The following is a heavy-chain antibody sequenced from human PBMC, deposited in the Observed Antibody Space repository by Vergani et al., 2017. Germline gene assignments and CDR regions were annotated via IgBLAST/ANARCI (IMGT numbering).Heavy chain of an antibody. CDR3: AKDFCSSTSCYTPPDAFDI. CDR1: GFTFSSYA. D-gene: IGHD2-2*02. Sequence: EVQLLESGGGLVQPGGSLRLSCAASGFTFSSYAMSWVGKAPGKGLEWVSAISGSGGSTYYADSVKGRFTISRDNSKNTLYLQMNSLRAEDTAVYYCAKDFCSSTSCYTPPDAFDIWGQGTMVTVSS. CDR2: ISGSGGST. J-gene: IGHJ3*02. V-gene: IGHV3-23*01.